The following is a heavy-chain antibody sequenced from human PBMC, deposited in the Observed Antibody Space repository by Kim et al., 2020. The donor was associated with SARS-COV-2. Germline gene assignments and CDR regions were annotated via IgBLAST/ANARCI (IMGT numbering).Heavy chain of an antibody. J-gene: IGHJ5*02. V-gene: IGHV3-74*01. D-gene: IGHD2-15*01. CDR3: ARKDCSGGSCAVDP. Sequence: SAESLESRFTISRDNAKNTVYLQMNSLRGEDTAVYHCARKDCSGGSCAVDPWGQGTLVTVSS.